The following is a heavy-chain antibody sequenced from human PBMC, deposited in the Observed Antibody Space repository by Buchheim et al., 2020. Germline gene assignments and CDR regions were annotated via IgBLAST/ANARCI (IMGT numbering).Heavy chain of an antibody. J-gene: IGHJ6*02. Sequence: EVQLVESGGGSVQPGGSLRLSCAASGFTFSSYWMHWVRQAPGKGLVWVSHINSDGSSTSYADSVKGRFTISSDNAKNTPYMQMNSLRAEDTAVYYCARGRQSSSRHYGMDVWGQGTT. CDR2: INSDGSST. V-gene: IGHV3-74*01. CDR3: ARGRQSSSRHYGMDV. D-gene: IGHD6-6*01. CDR1: GFTFSSYW.